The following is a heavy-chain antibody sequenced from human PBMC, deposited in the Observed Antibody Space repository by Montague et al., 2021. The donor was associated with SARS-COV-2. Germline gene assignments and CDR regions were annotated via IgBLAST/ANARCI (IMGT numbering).Heavy chain of an antibody. CDR1: GFSLSTSGIC. J-gene: IGHJ6*02. CDR2: XDWDGEK. CDR3: ARGPSDTYYYNGMDV. V-gene: IGHV2-70*11. Sequence: PPLVKPTQTLTLTCTFSGFSLSTSGICMTWIRQPPGKALEWLARXDWDGEKYYNTSLKSRLTISKDTSKNLVVLTMTNMDPVDTATYYCARGPSDTYYYNGMDVWGRGTTVTVSS.